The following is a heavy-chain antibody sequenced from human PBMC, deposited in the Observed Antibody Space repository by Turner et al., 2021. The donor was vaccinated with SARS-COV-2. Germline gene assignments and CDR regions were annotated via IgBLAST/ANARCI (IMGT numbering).Heavy chain of an antibody. CDR1: GGSISSSSYY. J-gene: IGHJ5*02. CDR2: IYYSGST. CDR3: ARLQRAYSYDSPFDP. D-gene: IGHD3-22*01. Sequence: QLNLQESAPGLVKLWETLSLTSPFPGGSISSSSYYWGWIRQPPGKGLEWIGSIYYSGSTYYNPSLKTRVTISVDPSKSQFSLKLSSVTAADTAVYYCARLQRAYSYDSPFDPWGQGTMVTVSS. V-gene: IGHV4-39*01.